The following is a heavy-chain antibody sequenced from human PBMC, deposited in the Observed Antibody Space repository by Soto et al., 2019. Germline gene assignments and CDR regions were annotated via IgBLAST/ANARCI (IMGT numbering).Heavy chain of an antibody. J-gene: IGHJ4*02. Sequence: GASVKVSCKASGYTFTGYYMHWVRQAPGQGLEWMGWINPNSGGTNYAQKFQGWVTMTRDTSISTAYMELSRLRSDDTAVYCCARGGRTGTLLYFDYWGQGTLVTVSS. CDR3: ARGGRTGTLLYFDY. V-gene: IGHV1-2*04. D-gene: IGHD1-1*01. CDR2: INPNSGGT. CDR1: GYTFTGYY.